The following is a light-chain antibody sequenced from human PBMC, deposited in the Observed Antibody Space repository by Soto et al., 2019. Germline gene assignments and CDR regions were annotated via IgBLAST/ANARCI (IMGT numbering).Light chain of an antibody. CDR3: SSYTGSTPYV. CDR1: SGDVGGFNS. Sequence: QSALAQPASVSGSPGQSITISCTGTSGDVGGFNSVSWYQQYPGKAPKLMIYDVRNRPSGVSNRFSGSKSGNTASLTISGLQAEDEADYYCSSYTGSTPYVFGTGTKVTVL. CDR2: DVR. J-gene: IGLJ1*01. V-gene: IGLV2-14*01.